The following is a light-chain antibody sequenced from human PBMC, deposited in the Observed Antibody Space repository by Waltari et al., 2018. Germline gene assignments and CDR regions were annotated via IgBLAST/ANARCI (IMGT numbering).Light chain of an antibody. J-gene: IGLJ2*01. CDR2: TNN. CDR3: AAWDQSLNGPV. V-gene: IGLV1-44*01. Sequence: QSVLTQPPSASGTPGQRGTISCSRGSSNLGSNVVNRYQQFPGTPPKLLTYTNNRRPSGVPDRFSGSKSGTSASLAIRGLQSEDEADYYCAAWDQSLNGPVFGGGTKLTVL. CDR1: SSNLGSNV.